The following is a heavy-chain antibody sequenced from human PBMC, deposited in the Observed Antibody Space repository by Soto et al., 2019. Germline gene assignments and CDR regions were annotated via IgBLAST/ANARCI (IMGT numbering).Heavy chain of an antibody. V-gene: IGHV1-69*13. CDR2: IIPVSGTA. J-gene: IGHJ4*02. D-gene: IGHD6-19*01. Sequence: GASVKVSCKASGGTFSSYAITWMRQAPGQGLEWMGGIIPVSGTANYAQKFRGRVTITADESTSTAYMELRSLRSEDTAIYYCATIAVAGPYYFDYWGQGTLVTVSS. CDR1: GGTFSSYA. CDR3: ATIAVAGPYYFDY.